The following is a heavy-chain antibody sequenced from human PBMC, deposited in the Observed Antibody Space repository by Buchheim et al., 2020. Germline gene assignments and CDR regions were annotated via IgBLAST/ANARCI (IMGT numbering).Heavy chain of an antibody. CDR2: IYYSGST. V-gene: IGHV4-59*08. CDR1: GGSISSYY. D-gene: IGHD2-21*02. CDR3: ARTIVAYCGGDCYFFDY. Sequence: QVQLQESGPGLVKPSETLSLTCTVSGGSISSYYWSWIRQPPGKGLEWIGYIYYSGSTNYNPSLKSRVTITVDTSKNQFYLKLSSVTAADTAVYYCARTIVAYCGGDCYFFDYWGQGTL. J-gene: IGHJ4*02.